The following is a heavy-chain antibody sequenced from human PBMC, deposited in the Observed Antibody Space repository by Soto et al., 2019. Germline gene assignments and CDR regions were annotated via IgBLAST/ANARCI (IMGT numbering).Heavy chain of an antibody. CDR2: ISSSSSYI. D-gene: IGHD3-10*01. J-gene: IGHJ6*02. CDR1: GFTFSSYS. V-gene: IGHV3-21*01. Sequence: GGSLRLSCAASGFTFSSYSMNWVRQAPGKGLEWVSSISSSSSYIYYADSVKGRFTISRDNAKNSLYLQMNSLRAEDTAVYYCARARTGFGELLGVAQHYGMDVWGQGTTVTVS. CDR3: ARARTGFGELLGVAQHYGMDV.